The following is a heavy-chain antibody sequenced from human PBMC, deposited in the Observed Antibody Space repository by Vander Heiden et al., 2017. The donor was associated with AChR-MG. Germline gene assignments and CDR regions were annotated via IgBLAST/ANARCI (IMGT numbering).Heavy chain of an antibody. CDR1: GYPFTGYY. J-gene: IGHJ2*01. Sequence: QVQLVQSGAEVKKPGASVKVPCKATGYPFTGYYMHWVRQAPGQGLEWMGRINPNSGGTNYAQKFQGRVTMTRDTSISTAYMELSRLRSDDTAVYYCAREVVAATPSPMVNDLWGRGTLVTVSS. CDR2: INPNSGGT. CDR3: AREVVAATPSPMVNDL. V-gene: IGHV1-2*06. D-gene: IGHD2-15*01.